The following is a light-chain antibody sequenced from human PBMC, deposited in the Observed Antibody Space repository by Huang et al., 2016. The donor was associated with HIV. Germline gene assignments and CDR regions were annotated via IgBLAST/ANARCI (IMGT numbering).Light chain of an antibody. Sequence: DIQMTQSPSSLSASVGDRVTITCQASQDISHFLNWYQQKPGKAPKLLIYDASNLRTGVPSMFSGGGAGTDFIFTISSLQPEDIATYYCQQYDNPVTFGQGTKVEIK. CDR3: QQYDNPVT. V-gene: IGKV1-33*01. CDR2: DAS. J-gene: IGKJ2*01. CDR1: QDISHF.